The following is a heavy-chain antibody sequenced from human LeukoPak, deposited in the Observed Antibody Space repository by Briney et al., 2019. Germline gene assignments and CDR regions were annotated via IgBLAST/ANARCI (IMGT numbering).Heavy chain of an antibody. V-gene: IGHV4-31*03. D-gene: IGHD2-15*01. CDR1: GGSISSGGYY. Sequence: SQTLSLTCTVSGGSISSGGYYWSWIRHHPGKGLEWIAYIYYSESTYYNPSLKSRVTISVDTSKNQFSLKLSSVTAADTAVYYCARESYCSGGRCYSIANDAFDIWGQGTMVTVSS. CDR2: IYYSEST. CDR3: ARESYCSGGRCYSIANDAFDI. J-gene: IGHJ3*02.